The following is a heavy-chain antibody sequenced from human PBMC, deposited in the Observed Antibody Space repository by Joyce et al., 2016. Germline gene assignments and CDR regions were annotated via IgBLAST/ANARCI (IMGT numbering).Heavy chain of an antibody. V-gene: IGHV1-18*01. CDR3: ARSDWTLDI. CDR2: LSPYSGNA. Sequence: QVQLVQSGAEVKKPGASVKVSCEASGYTFTSFRITWVRQAPGHGLEWMGWLSPYSGNADYAQEFQGRVTMTTDPSTRTAYMEMRSLRYDDTAVYFCARSDWTLDIWGQGTMVTVSS. J-gene: IGHJ3*02. CDR1: GYTFTSFR. D-gene: IGHD2-21*01.